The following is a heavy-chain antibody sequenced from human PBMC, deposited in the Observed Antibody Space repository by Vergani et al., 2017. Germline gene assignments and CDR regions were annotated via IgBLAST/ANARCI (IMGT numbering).Heavy chain of an antibody. CDR2: IYHSGST. J-gene: IGHJ4*02. D-gene: IGHD3-22*01. CDR3: ARRGRGTYYYDSTAYYRWPFDY. CDR1: GYSISSGYY. V-gene: IGHV4-38-2*01. Sequence: QVQLPESGPGLVKPSETLSLTCAVSGYSISSGYYWGWIRQPPGKGLEWIGTIYHSGSTYYNPSLKSRVTISVDTSKNQFSLKLSSVTAADTAVYYCARRGRGTYYYDSTAYYRWPFDYWGQGTLVTVSS.